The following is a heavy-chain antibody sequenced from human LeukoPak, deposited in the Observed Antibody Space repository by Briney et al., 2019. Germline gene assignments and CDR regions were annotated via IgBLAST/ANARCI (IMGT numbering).Heavy chain of an antibody. CDR2: IDWDGDK. CDR1: GFSLSTSGMR. J-gene: IGHJ4*02. D-gene: IGHD2-2*01. V-gene: IGHV2-70*04. CDR3: ARGSGREVPAAMAFGY. Sequence: SGPALVKPTQTLTLTCTFSGFSLSTSGMRVSWIRQPPGKALGWLARIDWDGDKFYSTSLKTRLTISRDTSKNQVVLTMTNMDPVDTATYYCARGSGREVPAAMAFGYWGQGALVTVSS.